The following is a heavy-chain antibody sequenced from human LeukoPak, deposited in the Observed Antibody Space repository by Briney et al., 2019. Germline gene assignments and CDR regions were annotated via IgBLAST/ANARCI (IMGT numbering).Heavy chain of an antibody. Sequence: SETLSPTSGVFGVSINDFYWSWGCHTPRKGLEWIGGISHNEGTRYNPSLASRVTISVGTSQNQLSLKLIFVTAADTAVYYCARIRCCRSGYLCYNHGGRGPLVTV. CDR3: ARIRCCRSGYLCYNH. V-gene: IGHV4-34*01. J-gene: IGHJ4*02. CDR2: ISHNEGT. D-gene: IGHD3-22*01. CDR1: GVSINDFY.